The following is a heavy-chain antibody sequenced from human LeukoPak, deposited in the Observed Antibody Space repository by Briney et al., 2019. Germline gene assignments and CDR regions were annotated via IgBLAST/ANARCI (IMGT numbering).Heavy chain of an antibody. Sequence: PSETLSLTCSVSGASITNYYWSWIRQPPGKGLEWIGYIYYSGSTNYNPSLKSRVTISVDTSKNQFSLKLRSVTAADTAVYYCARHAGADSSSWYYFDYWGQGTLVTVSS. V-gene: IGHV4-59*08. CDR3: ARHAGADSSSWYYFDY. CDR2: IYYSGST. D-gene: IGHD6-13*01. CDR1: GASITNYY. J-gene: IGHJ4*02.